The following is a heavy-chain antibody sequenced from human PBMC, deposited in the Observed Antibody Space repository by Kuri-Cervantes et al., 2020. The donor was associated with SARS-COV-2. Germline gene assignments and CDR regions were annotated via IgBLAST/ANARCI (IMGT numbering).Heavy chain of an antibody. V-gene: IGHV3-23*01. CDR2: ISGSGGST. J-gene: IGHJ4*02. Sequence: GESLKISCAASGFTFSSHAMSWVRQAPGKGLEWVSAISGSGGSTYYADSVKGRFTISRDNSKNTLYLQMNSLRAEDTAVYYCAKGKIAVAARPTYFDYWGQGTLVTVSS. D-gene: IGHD6-19*01. CDR1: GFTFSSHA. CDR3: AKGKIAVAARPTYFDY.